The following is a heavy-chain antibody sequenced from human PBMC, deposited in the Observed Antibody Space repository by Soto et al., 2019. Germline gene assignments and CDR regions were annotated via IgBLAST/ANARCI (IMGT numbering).Heavy chain of an antibody. V-gene: IGHV1-18*01. J-gene: IGHJ6*02. CDR2: ISAYDGNT. CDR1: GYTFTSYG. Sequence: QVQLVQSGAEVKKTGASVKVSCKASGYTFTSYGISWVRQAPGQGLEWMGWISAYDGNTNYAQKLHGRVTMTTDTSTSTDYMQLRSVRSDDTAVYYCARDPPPMDVWAQGTTVTVSS. CDR3: ARDPPPMDV.